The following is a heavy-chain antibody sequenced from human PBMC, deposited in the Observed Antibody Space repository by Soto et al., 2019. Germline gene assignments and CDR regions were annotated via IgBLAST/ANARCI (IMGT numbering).Heavy chain of an antibody. J-gene: IGHJ6*03. CDR2: IYYSGST. D-gene: IGHD6-6*01. V-gene: IGHV4-39*01. Sequence: QLQLQESGPGLVKPSETLSLTCTVSGGSISSSSYYWGWIRQPPGKGLEWIGSIYYSGSTYYNPSLKSRVTISVDTSKYQFSLKLSSVTAADTAVYYCARRAAARPWEDDENYYYYMDVWGKGTTVTVSS. CDR1: GGSISSSSYY. CDR3: ARRAAARPWEDDENYYYYMDV.